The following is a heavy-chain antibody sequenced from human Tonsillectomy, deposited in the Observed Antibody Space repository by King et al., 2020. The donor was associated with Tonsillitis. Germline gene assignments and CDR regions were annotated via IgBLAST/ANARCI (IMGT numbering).Heavy chain of an antibody. CDR2: INPSGGST. J-gene: IGHJ4*02. CDR3: ARDFSVDYVWGSYRYGGFFDY. V-gene: IGHV1-46*01. CDR1: GYTFTSYY. D-gene: IGHD3-16*02. Sequence: QLVQSGAEVKKPGASVKVSCKASGYTFTSYYMHWVRQAPGQGLEWMGIINPSGGSTSYAQKFQGRVTMTRDTSTSTVYMELSSLRSEDTAVYYCARDFSVDYVWGSYRYGGFFDYWGQGTLVTVSS.